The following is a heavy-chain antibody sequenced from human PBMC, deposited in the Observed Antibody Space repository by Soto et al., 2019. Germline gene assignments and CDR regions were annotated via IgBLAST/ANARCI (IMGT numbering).Heavy chain of an antibody. D-gene: IGHD3-22*01. CDR1: GFTFISYA. CDR3: ASLDYYDSSGYSYYFDY. CDR2: ISYDGSNK. J-gene: IGHJ4*02. V-gene: IGHV3-30-3*01. Sequence: GGSLRLSCAASGFTFISYAMHWVRQAPGKGLEWVAVISYDGSNKYYADSVKGRFTISRDNSKNTLYLQMNSLRAEDTAVYYCASLDYYDSSGYSYYFDYWGQGTLVTVSS.